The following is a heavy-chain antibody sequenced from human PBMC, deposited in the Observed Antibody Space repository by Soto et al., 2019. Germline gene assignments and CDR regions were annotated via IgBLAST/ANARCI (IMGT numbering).Heavy chain of an antibody. V-gene: IGHV1-3*05. CDR1: GYTFTSYA. CDR3: ARRRGYYLIDDY. J-gene: IGHJ4*02. CDR2: INAGNGNT. Sequence: QVQLVQSGAEEKKPGASVKVSCKASGYTFTSYAMPWVRQAPGQRLEWMGWINAGNGNTKYSQKFQGRVTITRDTSASASYVELSSLRSEDTAVYSWARRRGYYLIDDYWGPGTLVTVSS. D-gene: IGHD3-3*01.